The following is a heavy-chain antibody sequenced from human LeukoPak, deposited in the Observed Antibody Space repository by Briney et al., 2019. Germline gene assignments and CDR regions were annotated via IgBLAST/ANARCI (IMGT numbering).Heavy chain of an antibody. J-gene: IGHJ2*01. CDR2: FDPEDGET. CDR1: GYTLTELC. D-gene: IGHD4-17*01. CDR3: ATGMVTTSGYAHWYFDL. V-gene: IGHV1-24*01. Sequence: GASVKVSCKVSGYTLTELCMHWVRQAPGKGLEWMGGFDPEDGETIYAQKFQGRGTMTEDTSTDTAYMELSSLRSEDTAVYYCATGMVTTSGYAHWYFDLWGRGTLVTVSS.